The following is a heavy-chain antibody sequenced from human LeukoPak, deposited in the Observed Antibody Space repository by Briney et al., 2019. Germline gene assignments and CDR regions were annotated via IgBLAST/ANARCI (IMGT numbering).Heavy chain of an antibody. D-gene: IGHD6-13*01. CDR3: AREGIAAAGTPHYFDY. CDR1: GDSVSSNSAA. Sequence: SQTLSLTCAISGDSVSSNSAAWNRIRQSPSRGLEWLGRTYYRSKWYNDYAVSVKSRITINPDTSKNQFSLQLNSVTPEDTAVYYCAREGIAAAGTPHYFDYWGQGTLVTVSS. CDR2: TYYRSKWYN. J-gene: IGHJ4*02. V-gene: IGHV6-1*01.